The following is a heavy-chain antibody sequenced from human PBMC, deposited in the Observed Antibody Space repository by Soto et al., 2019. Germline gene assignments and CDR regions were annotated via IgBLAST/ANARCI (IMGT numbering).Heavy chain of an antibody. Sequence: KPSETLSLTCTVSVGSISSSSYYWGWIRQPAGKGLEWIGSIYYSWSTYYNPSLKSRVTISVDTSKNQFSLKLSSVTAADTAVYYCARHHDKLSRWHELDYWGQGTLVT. V-gene: IGHV4-39*01. J-gene: IGHJ4*02. CDR2: IYYSWST. D-gene: IGHD6-13*01. CDR1: VGSISSSSYY. CDR3: ARHHDKLSRWHELDY.